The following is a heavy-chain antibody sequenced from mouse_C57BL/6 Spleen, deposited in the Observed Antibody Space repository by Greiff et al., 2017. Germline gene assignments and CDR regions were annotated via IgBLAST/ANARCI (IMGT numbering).Heavy chain of an antibody. V-gene: IGHV7-3*01. CDR3: ARSLYDYYWYFDV. Sequence: EVQLVESGGGLVQPGGSLSLSCAASGFTFTDYYMSWVRQPPGKALEWLGFIRNKANGYTTEYSASVKGRFTISRDNSQSILYLQMNALRAEDSATYYCARSLYDYYWYFDVWGTGTTVTVSS. CDR2: IRNKANGYTT. CDR1: GFTFTDYY. D-gene: IGHD2-4*01. J-gene: IGHJ1*03.